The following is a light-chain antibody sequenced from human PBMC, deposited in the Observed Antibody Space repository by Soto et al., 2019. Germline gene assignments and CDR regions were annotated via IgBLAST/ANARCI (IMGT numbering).Light chain of an antibody. CDR1: SGAVTSGHY. J-gene: IGLJ2*01. Sequence: QAVVTQEPSLTVSPGGTVTLTCGSSSGAVTSGHYPYWFQQKPGQAPRTLIYDTSNKLSWTPARFSASLLGGKAALTLSDAQPEDEAEYYCLLSGTYSLVFGGGTKLTVL. V-gene: IGLV7-46*01. CDR2: DTS. CDR3: LLSGTYSLV.